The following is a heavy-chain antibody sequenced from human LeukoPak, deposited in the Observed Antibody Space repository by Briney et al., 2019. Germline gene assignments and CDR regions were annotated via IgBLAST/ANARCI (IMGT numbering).Heavy chain of an antibody. D-gene: IGHD3-3*01. Sequence: AASVKVSCKASGYTFTSYGISWVRQAPGQGLEWMGWISAYNGNTNYAQKLQGRVTMTTDTSTSTAYMELRSLRSDDTAVYYCAFGSPITICGVVIGWDYYYYGMDVWGQGTTVTVSS. CDR2: ISAYNGNT. CDR3: AFGSPITICGVVIGWDYYYYGMDV. V-gene: IGHV1-18*01. CDR1: GYTFTSYG. J-gene: IGHJ6*02.